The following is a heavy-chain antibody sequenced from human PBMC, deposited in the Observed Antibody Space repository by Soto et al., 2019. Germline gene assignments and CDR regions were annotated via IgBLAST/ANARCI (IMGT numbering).Heavy chain of an antibody. CDR3: ARSSLPN. CDR2: ISSSGSTI. Sequence: GGTLRLSCTASGIPFSSYEIYWARQARGKGLEWVSYISSSGSTIYYADSVRGRFTITIYNAKNSRYLQMNSLRSDYTAVYANARSSLPNWAQGTLVTGSS. V-gene: IGHV3-48*03. D-gene: IGHD2-15*01. J-gene: IGHJ1*01. CDR1: GIPFSSYE.